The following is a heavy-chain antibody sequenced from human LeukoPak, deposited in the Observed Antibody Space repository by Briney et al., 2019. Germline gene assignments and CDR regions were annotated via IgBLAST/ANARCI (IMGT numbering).Heavy chain of an antibody. Sequence: PSETLSLTCAVYGGSFSGYYWSWIRQPPGKGLEWIGEINHSGSTNYTPSLKSRVTISVDTSKNQFSLKLSSVTAADTAVYYCARGPGIAAAPFDPWGQGTLVTVSS. V-gene: IGHV4-34*01. J-gene: IGHJ5*02. CDR2: INHSGST. D-gene: IGHD6-13*01. CDR3: ARGPGIAAAPFDP. CDR1: GGSFSGYY.